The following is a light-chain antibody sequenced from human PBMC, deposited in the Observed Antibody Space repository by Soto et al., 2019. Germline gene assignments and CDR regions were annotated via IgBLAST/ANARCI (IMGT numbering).Light chain of an antibody. CDR1: QSVSNY. J-gene: IGKJ4*01. CDR2: VAS. CDR3: QQRSSWPLLT. V-gene: IGKV3-11*01. Sequence: EIVLTQSPATLSLSPGERATLSCRASQSVSNYLAWFQQKPGQAPRLLIYVASNRATGIPARFSGSGSGTDFTLTISSLEPEDFAVYYCQQRSSWPLLTFGGGTKVEI.